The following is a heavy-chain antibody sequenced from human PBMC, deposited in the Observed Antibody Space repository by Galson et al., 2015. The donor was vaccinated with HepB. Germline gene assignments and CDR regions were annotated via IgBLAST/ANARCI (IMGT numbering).Heavy chain of an antibody. CDR3: ARGIAVAGRRRSYFES. Sequence: SVKVSCKASGFSFTIYPINWVRQAPGQQLEWMGAIIPILGVATYTEKFQGKVTITADRSTTTSYMELTSLTSEDTAVYYCARGIAVAGRRRSYFESWGQGTLVTVS. V-gene: IGHV1-69*10. CDR2: IIPILGVA. D-gene: IGHD6-19*01. J-gene: IGHJ4*02. CDR1: GFSFTIYP.